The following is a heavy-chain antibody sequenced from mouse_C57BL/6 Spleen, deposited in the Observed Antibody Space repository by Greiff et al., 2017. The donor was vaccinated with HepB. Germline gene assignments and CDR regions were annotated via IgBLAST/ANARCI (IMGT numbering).Heavy chain of an antibody. V-gene: IGHV1-53*01. CDR1: GYTFTSYW. CDR2: INPSNGGT. Sequence: QVQLKESGTELVKPGASVKLSCKASGYTFTSYWMHWVKQRPGQGLEWIGNINPSNGGTNYNEKFKSKATLTVDKSSSTAYMKLSSLTSEDSAVYYCARDYYGSSPYYYAMDDWGQGTSVTVSS. CDR3: ARDYYGSSPYYYAMDD. D-gene: IGHD1-1*01. J-gene: IGHJ4*01.